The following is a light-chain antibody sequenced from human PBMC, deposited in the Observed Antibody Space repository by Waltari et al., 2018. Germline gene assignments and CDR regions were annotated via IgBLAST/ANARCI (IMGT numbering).Light chain of an antibody. J-gene: IGLJ1*01. Sequence: QSALTQPPSVSGAPWQRVTISCTGLRPNIGAGDDVPRYQQLPGTAPKLLIYDKSNRHSGVPDRFSGSKSGTSASLAITGLQAEDEADYYCQSYDSSLSRVFGTGTKVIVL. CDR3: QSYDSSLSRV. CDR2: DKS. V-gene: IGLV1-40*01. CDR1: RPNIGAGDD.